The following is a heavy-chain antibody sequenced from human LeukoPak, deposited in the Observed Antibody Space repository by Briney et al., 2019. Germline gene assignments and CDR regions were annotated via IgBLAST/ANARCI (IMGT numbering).Heavy chain of an antibody. D-gene: IGHD2-2*02. CDR2: ISSSSSTI. Sequence: PGGSLRLSCAASGFTFSSYSMNWVRQAPGKGLEWVSYISSSSSTIYYAGSVKGRFTISRDNAKNSLYLQMNSLRAEDTAVYYCARSQRKDIVVVPAAIGEWGQGTLVTVSS. CDR1: GFTFSSYS. CDR3: ARSQRKDIVVVPAAIGE. J-gene: IGHJ4*02. V-gene: IGHV3-48*01.